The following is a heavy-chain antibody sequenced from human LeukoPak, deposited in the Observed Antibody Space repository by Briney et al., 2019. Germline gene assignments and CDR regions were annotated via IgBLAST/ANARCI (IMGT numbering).Heavy chain of an antibody. Sequence: SVKVSCKASGGTFSSYAISWVRQAPGQGLEWMGGIIPIFGTANYAQKFQGRVTITTDASTSTAYMELSSLRSEDTAVYYGAGKAETTYWFDPWGQGTLVTVSS. CDR1: GGTFSSYA. CDR3: AGKAETTYWFDP. J-gene: IGHJ5*02. CDR2: IIPIFGTA. V-gene: IGHV1-69*05. D-gene: IGHD1-7*01.